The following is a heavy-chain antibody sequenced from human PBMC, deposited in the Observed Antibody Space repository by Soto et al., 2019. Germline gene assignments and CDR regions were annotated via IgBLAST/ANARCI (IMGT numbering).Heavy chain of an antibody. J-gene: IGHJ3*02. V-gene: IGHV3-48*03. CDR2: ISSSGSTI. CDR3: ANYPVVVPTPDAFDT. D-gene: IGHD2-2*01. CDR1: GFTFSSYE. Sequence: GGSLRLSCAASGFTFSSYEMNWVRQAPGKGLEWVSYISSSGSTIYYADSVKGRFTISRDNAKNPLYLQMNSLRAEDTAVHYCANYPVVVPTPDAFDTWRQGTMVNVS.